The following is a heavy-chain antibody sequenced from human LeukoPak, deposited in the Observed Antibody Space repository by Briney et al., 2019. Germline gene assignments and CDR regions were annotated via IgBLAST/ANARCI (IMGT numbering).Heavy chain of an antibody. CDR1: GYTFTSYA. CDR2: ISAGNGNT. CDR3: ARDSGSGSNDY. D-gene: IGHD1-26*01. J-gene: IGHJ4*02. Sequence: GASVKVSCKASGYTFTSYAIHWVRQAPGQRLEWMGWISAGNGNTKYSQNFQGRVTFIRNMSATTAFMELPSLRSEDAAVSYCARDSGSGSNDYWGQGTLVTVSS. V-gene: IGHV1-3*01.